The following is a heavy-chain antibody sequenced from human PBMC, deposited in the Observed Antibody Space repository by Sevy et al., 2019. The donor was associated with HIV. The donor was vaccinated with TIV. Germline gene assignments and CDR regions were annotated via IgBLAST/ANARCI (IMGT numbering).Heavy chain of an antibody. D-gene: IGHD3-10*01. J-gene: IGHJ6*02. CDR2: ISSISNYI. V-gene: IGHV3-21*01. Sequence: GGSLRLSCAASGFTFSDYNMNWVRQAPGKGLEWVSSISSISNYIYYADSVKGRFTISRDSAKNSLYLQMNSLRAEDTAVYYCARETSSFGEGIYYGMDVWGQGTTVTASS. CDR1: GFTFSDYN. CDR3: ARETSSFGEGIYYGMDV.